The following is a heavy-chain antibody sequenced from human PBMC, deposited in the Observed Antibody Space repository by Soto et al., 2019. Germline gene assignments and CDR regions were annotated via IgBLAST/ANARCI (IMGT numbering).Heavy chain of an antibody. CDR2: IYYSGTT. J-gene: IGHJ4*02. CDR1: GDSVSNDNDY. D-gene: IGHD3-16*01. V-gene: IGHV4-61*01. CDR3: ARSQRGRTAFTFDY. Sequence: PXATLSLTFAVSGDSVSNDNDYWSGIRQPPGKGLEWIGYIYYSGTTNYNSYLKSRLSLSVDMSKNQFSLKLASVTAADTAVYFCARSQRGRTAFTFDYWGQGALVTVSS.